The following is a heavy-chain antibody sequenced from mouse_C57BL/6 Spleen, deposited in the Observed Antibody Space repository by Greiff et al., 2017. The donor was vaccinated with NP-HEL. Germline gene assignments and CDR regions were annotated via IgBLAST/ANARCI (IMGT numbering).Heavy chain of an antibody. Sequence: VQLQQSGAELVRPGASVTLSCKASGYTFTDYEMHWVKQTPVHGLEWIGAIDPETGGTAYNQKFKGEAILTADKSSSTAYMELRSLTSEDYAVYYCTSVRSWLAYWGQGTLVTVSA. V-gene: IGHV1-15*01. CDR3: TSVRSWLAY. J-gene: IGHJ3*01. CDR1: GYTFTDYE. CDR2: IDPETGGT.